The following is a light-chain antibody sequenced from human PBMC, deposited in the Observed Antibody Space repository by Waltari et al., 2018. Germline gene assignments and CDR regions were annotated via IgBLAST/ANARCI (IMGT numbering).Light chain of an antibody. J-gene: IGLJ2*01. V-gene: IGLV3-1*01. CDR1: KLGDKY. Sequence: SYELTQPPPVSVSPGQTASITCSGDKLGDKYVCWYQQKPGQSPVLVIYQDSKRPSGIPERFSGSNSGNTATLTISGTQAMDEADYYCQAWDSSTAVVFGGGTKLTVL. CDR2: QDS. CDR3: QAWDSSTAVV.